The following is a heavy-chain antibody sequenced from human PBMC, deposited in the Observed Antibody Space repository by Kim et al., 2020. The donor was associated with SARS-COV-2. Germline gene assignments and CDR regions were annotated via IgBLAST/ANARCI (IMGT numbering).Heavy chain of an antibody. J-gene: IGHJ6*02. CDR3: ARDNTPGIAVAGHYYYYGIDV. D-gene: IGHD6-19*01. CDR1: GGTFSSYA. V-gene: IGHV1-69*13. CDR2: IIPIFGTA. Sequence: SVKVSCKASGGTFSSYAISWVRQAPGQGLEWMGGIIPIFGTANYAQKFQGRVTITADESTSTAYMELSSLRSEDTAVYYCARDNTPGIAVAGHYYYYGIDVWGQGTTGTVSS.